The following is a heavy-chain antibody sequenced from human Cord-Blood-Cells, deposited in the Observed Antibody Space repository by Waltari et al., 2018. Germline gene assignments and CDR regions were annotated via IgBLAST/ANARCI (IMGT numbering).Heavy chain of an antibody. D-gene: IGHD5-12*01. CDR1: GYTFTGYY. Sequence: QVQLVQSGAEVKKPGASVKVSCKASGYTFTGYYMHWGRQAPGQGLEWMGWINPNSGGTNYATKFQGRVTMTRDTSISTAYMELSRLRSDDTAVYYCAREGGYDAFDIWGQGTMVTVSS. J-gene: IGHJ3*02. V-gene: IGHV1-2*02. CDR2: INPNSGGT. CDR3: AREGGYDAFDI.